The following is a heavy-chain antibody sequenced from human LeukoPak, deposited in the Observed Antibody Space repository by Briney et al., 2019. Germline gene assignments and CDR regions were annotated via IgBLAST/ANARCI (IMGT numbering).Heavy chain of an antibody. Sequence: PSETLSLTRSLSGGSIRSCYWSWLRPPPGRGVEWIGYIYYSGSANYNPSLKGRVNISVDTSKNQVSLKLNSVTAADTAVYYCARDRSGYDLAYWGQGTLVTVSS. V-gene: IGHV4-59*01. D-gene: IGHD5-12*01. J-gene: IGHJ4*02. CDR2: IYYSGSA. CDR3: ARDRSGYDLAY. CDR1: GGSIRSCY.